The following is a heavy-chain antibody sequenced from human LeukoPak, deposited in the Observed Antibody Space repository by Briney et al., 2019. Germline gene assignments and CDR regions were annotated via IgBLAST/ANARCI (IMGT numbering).Heavy chain of an antibody. CDR2: IYYSGST. Sequence: PSETLSLTCTVSGGSISSYYWSWIRQPPGKGLEWIGYIYYSGSTNYNPSLKSRVTISVDTSKNQFSLKLSSVTAADTAVYYCARDHAGYSSSKGYYYYYMDVWGKGTTVTVSS. CDR1: GGSISSYY. D-gene: IGHD6-13*01. CDR3: ARDHAGYSSSKGYYYYYMDV. J-gene: IGHJ6*03. V-gene: IGHV4-59*01.